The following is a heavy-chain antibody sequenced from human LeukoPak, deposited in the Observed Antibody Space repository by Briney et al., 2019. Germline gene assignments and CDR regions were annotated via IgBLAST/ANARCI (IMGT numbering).Heavy chain of an antibody. CDR3: ARGSYYYDSSGYYNIDY. CDR2: INPSGGST. J-gene: IGHJ4*02. CDR1: GYTFTSYY. Sequence: GASVKVSCKASGYTFTSYYMHWVRQAPGQGREWMGIINPSGGSTSYAQKFQGRVTMTRDMSTSTVYMELSSLRSEDTAVYYCARGSYYYDSSGYYNIDYWGQGTLVTVSS. V-gene: IGHV1-46*01. D-gene: IGHD3-22*01.